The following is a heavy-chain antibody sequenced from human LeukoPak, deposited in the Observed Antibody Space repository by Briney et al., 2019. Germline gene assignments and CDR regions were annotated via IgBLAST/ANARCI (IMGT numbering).Heavy chain of an antibody. D-gene: IGHD2-2*02. Sequence: ASVKVSCKASGYTFTNYYIHWVRQAPGHGLEWMGIINPSGGSTSYAQKFQGRVTMTRDTSTSTVYMELSSLRSEDTAVYYCARVSIPAMMKGHDAFDIWGQGTMVTVSS. CDR2: INPSGGST. J-gene: IGHJ3*02. V-gene: IGHV1-46*01. CDR1: GYTFTNYY. CDR3: ARVSIPAMMKGHDAFDI.